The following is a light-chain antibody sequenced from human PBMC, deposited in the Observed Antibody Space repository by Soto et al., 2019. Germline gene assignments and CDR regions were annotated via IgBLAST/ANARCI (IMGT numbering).Light chain of an antibody. J-gene: IGKJ4*01. V-gene: IGKV1-9*01. CDR1: QGIYIY. CDR3: QQLHSYPRT. CDR2: SAS. Sequence: DVQLTQSPSLLSASVGDTVTITCRASQGIYIYLGWYQQKPGKAPKLLIYSASTLESGVPSRFSGSGSGTEYTLTIRNLQPEDFATYYCQQLHSYPRTFGGGTKVEIK.